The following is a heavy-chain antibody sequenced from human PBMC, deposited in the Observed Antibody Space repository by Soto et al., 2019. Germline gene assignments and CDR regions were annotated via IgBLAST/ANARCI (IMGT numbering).Heavy chain of an antibody. CDR2: ISYDGSNK. CDR3: ARDYYRFNSGYGFSMDV. Sequence: QVQLVESGGGVVQPGRSLRLSCAASGFTFSSYAIHWVRQAPGKGLEWLAVISYDGSNKYYADSVKGRFTISRDNSKKTLYLQMNSLRAEDTAVYYCARDYYRFNSGYGFSMDVWGQGTTVTVSS. CDR1: GFTFSSYA. D-gene: IGHD5-12*01. J-gene: IGHJ6*02. V-gene: IGHV3-30-3*01.